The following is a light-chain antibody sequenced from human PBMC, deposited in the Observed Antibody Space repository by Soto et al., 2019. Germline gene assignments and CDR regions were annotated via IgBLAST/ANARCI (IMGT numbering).Light chain of an antibody. CDR1: SSDVGAYNY. CDR3: TSYAGGNNV. V-gene: IGLV2-8*01. Sequence: QSALTQPPSASGSPGQSVTISCSGTSSDVGAYNYVSWYQQHPGKVPKLMVYEVHKRPSGVPDRVSGSKSGNTASLTVSGLQAEEEADYYCTSYAGGNNVFGTGTKLTVL. J-gene: IGLJ1*01. CDR2: EVH.